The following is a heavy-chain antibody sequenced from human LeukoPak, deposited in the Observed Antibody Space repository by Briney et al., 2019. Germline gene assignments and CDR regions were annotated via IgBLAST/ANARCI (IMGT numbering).Heavy chain of an antibody. J-gene: IGHJ4*02. D-gene: IGHD6-6*01. CDR3: ARRREGSPSVDS. CDR1: GGSIGRSGYY. V-gene: IGHV4-39*01. CDR2: IYYSGST. Sequence: PSETLSLTCTVSGGSIGRSGYYWGWIRQPPGKGLEWIGNIYYSGSTYYNPSLKSRVTISVDTSKNQFSLKLSSVTAADTAVYYCARRREGSPSVDSWGQGTLVTVSS.